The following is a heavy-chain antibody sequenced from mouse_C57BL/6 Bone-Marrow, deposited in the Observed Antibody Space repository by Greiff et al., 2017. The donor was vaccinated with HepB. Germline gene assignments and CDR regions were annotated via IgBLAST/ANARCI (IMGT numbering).Heavy chain of an antibody. CDR1: GFTFSDYG. Sequence: DVMLVESGGGLVKPGGSLKLSCAASGFTFSDYGMHWVRQAPEKGLEWVAYISSGSSTIYYADTVKGRFTISRDNDKNTLFLQMTSLRSEDTAMYYCARSYYSNYHWYFDVWGTGTTVTVSS. J-gene: IGHJ1*03. D-gene: IGHD2-5*01. CDR2: ISSGSSTI. V-gene: IGHV5-17*01. CDR3: ARSYYSNYHWYFDV.